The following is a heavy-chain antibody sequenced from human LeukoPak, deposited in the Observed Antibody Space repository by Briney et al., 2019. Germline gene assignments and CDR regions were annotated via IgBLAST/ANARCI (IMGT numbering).Heavy chain of an antibody. CDR2: INHDGSDK. CDR3: ARARRPDGVVPAARYMDV. V-gene: IGHV3-7*01. D-gene: IGHD2-2*01. J-gene: IGHJ6*03. CDR1: GFALSTYW. Sequence: GGSLRLSRAASGFALSTYWMSWVRQAPGKGLEGVAYINHDGSDKYHVDSVKGRFTISRDNSKNSLYLQMNSLRADDTAVYYCARARRPDGVVPAARYMDVWGKGTTVTVSS.